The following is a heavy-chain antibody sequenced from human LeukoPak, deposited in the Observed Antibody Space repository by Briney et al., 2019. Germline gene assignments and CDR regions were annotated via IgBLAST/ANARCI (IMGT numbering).Heavy chain of an antibody. D-gene: IGHD4-17*01. Sequence: GGSLRLSCAASGFTFSYYSMNWVRQAPGKGLEWVSFISTSSSTIYYADSVKGPFTISRDNAKNSLYLQMNSLRDEDTAVYYCARGETSVTSYLNFWGQGTLVTVSS. CDR2: ISTSSSTI. CDR3: ARGETSVTSYLNF. V-gene: IGHV3-48*02. CDR1: GFTFSYYS. J-gene: IGHJ4*02.